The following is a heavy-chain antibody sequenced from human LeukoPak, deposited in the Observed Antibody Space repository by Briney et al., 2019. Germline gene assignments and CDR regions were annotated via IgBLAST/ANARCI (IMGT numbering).Heavy chain of an antibody. Sequence: SSSSSYWGWVRHTPGKELEWVANINQDGSDKYYVDSVKGRFTISRDNAKNSLYLQMSSLRAEDTAVYYCARRLVGTPDYFDYWGQGTLVTVSS. V-gene: IGHV3-7*01. CDR3: ARRLVGTPDYFDY. CDR2: INQDGSDK. D-gene: IGHD4-23*01. J-gene: IGHJ4*02. CDR1: SSSSSY.